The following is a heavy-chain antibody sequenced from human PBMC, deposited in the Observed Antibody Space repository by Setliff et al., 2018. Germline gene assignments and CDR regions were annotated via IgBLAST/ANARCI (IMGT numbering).Heavy chain of an antibody. CDR3: ARGSYYDTSGYSPDYFDY. CDR1: GGSISSYY. J-gene: IGHJ4*02. V-gene: IGHV4-59*04. Sequence: SETLSLTCTVSGGSISSYYWSWIRQPPGKGLEWIGYIYDSGATYYNPSLRSRVTMSVDTSKNQFSLKLTSVTAADTAVYYCARGSYYDTSGYSPDYFDYWGQGTLVTVSS. CDR2: IYDSGAT. D-gene: IGHD3-22*01.